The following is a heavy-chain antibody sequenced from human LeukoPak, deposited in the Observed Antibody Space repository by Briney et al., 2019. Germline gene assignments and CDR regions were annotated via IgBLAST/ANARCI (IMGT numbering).Heavy chain of an antibody. V-gene: IGHV4-30-4*01. CDR3: AGYGSGSYYVNWFDP. CDR1: GGSISSGDYY. J-gene: IGHJ5*02. Sequence: SQTLSLTCTVSGGSISSGDYYWSWIRQPPGTGLEWIGYIFYSGSTYNNPSLKSRVNISIDTSKNQFSLNLSSVTVADTAVYYCAGYGSGSYYVNWFDPWGQGTLVIVSS. D-gene: IGHD3-10*01. CDR2: IFYSGST.